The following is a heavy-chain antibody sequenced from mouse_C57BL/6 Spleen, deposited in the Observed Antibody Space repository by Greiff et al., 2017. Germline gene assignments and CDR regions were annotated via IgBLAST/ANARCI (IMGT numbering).Heavy chain of an antibody. D-gene: IGHD1-1*01. J-gene: IGHJ1*03. CDR1: GYTFTSYG. CDR3: ARWYYGSSSYWYFDV. V-gene: IGHV1-81*01. Sequence: VQLQQSGAELARPGASVKLSCKASGYTFTSYGISWVKQRTGQGLEWIGEIYPRSGNTYYNEKFKGKATLTADKSSSTAYMDLRNLTSEDSAVYFCARWYYGSSSYWYFDVWGTGTTVTVSS. CDR2: IYPRSGNT.